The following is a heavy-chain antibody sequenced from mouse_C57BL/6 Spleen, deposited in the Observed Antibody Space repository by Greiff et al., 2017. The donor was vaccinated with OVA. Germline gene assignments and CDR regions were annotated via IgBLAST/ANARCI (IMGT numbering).Heavy chain of an antibody. CDR1: GFSFNTYA. Sequence: EVMLVESGGGLVQPKWSLKLSCAASGFSFNTYAMNWVRQAPGKGLEWVARIRSKSNNYATYYADSVKDRFTISRDDSESMLYLQMNNLKTEDTAMYYCVRRRDYDAFYAMDYWGQGTSVTVSS. CDR3: VRRRDYDAFYAMDY. D-gene: IGHD2-4*01. V-gene: IGHV10-1*01. J-gene: IGHJ4*01. CDR2: IRSKSNNYAT.